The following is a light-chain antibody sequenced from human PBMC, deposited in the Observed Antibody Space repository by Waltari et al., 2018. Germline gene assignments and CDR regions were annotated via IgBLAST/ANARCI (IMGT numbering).Light chain of an antibody. Sequence: AIRMTQCPSSLSASTGDGVTITCRASQNISSDLAWYQQTSGKAHTRLIVASSTLQAAVPSRFSASGSGTDLTLTISRLQSEDLGTYYCEQYYNYPFTFGGATKVEL. CDR1: QNISSD. CDR2: ASS. V-gene: IGKV1-8*01. CDR3: EQYYNYPFT. J-gene: IGKJ4*01.